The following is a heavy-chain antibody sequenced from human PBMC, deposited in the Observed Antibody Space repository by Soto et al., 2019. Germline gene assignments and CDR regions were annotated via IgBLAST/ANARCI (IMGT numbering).Heavy chain of an antibody. V-gene: IGHV4-59*08. CDR3: ERLQGDSSSNP. J-gene: IGHJ5*02. D-gene: IGHD6-6*01. CDR1: GGSISSYS. Sequence: SETLSLTCTVSGGSISSYSWSWIRQPPGKGLEWIGYIYYSGSTNYNPSLKSRVPIAVDTSKNQFSLKLSSVTAADTAVYYCERLQGDSSSNPWGQGTLVTVSS. CDR2: IYYSGST.